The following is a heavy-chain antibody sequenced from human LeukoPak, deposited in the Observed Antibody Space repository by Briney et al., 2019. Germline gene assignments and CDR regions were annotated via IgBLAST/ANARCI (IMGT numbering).Heavy chain of an antibody. V-gene: IGHV3-23*01. CDR2: ISGPGATT. CDR1: GFTFSTYA. J-gene: IGHJ4*02. D-gene: IGHD3-22*01. Sequence: PGGSLRLSCTASGFTFSTYAMSWVRQAPGKGLEWVSTISGPGATTWYAESVKGRFTISRDNSKSTLFVQLNSLRAEDTAVYYCAKEGYYDSSGYYDYWGQGTLVTVSS. CDR3: AKEGYYDSSGYYDY.